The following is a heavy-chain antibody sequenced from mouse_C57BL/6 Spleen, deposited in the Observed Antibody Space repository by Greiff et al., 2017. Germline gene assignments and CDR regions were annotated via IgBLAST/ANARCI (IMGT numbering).Heavy chain of an antibody. CDR3: ARSEGLRRTFAY. Sequence: QVQLQQSGAELVKPGASVKLSCKASGYTFTSYWMQWVKQRPGQGLEWIGEIEPSDSYTNYNQKFKGKATLTVDTSSSTAYMQLSSLTSEDSAVYYCARSEGLRRTFAYWGQGTLVTVSA. CDR2: IEPSDSYT. V-gene: IGHV1-50*01. CDR1: GYTFTSYW. J-gene: IGHJ3*01. D-gene: IGHD2-4*01.